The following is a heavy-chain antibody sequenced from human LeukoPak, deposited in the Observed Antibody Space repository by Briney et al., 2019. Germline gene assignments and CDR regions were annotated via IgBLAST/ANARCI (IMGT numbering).Heavy chain of an antibody. CDR1: GFAFSSFG. V-gene: IGHV3-33*01. J-gene: IGHJ4*02. Sequence: GGSLRLSCAASGFAFSSFGMHWVRQAPGKGLEWVAVIWYDGSNKYYADSVKGRFTISRDNSKNTLYLQMNSLRAEDTAVYYCARARDGYRTDYFDYWGQGTLVTVSS. D-gene: IGHD5-24*01. CDR2: IWYDGSNK. CDR3: ARARDGYRTDYFDY.